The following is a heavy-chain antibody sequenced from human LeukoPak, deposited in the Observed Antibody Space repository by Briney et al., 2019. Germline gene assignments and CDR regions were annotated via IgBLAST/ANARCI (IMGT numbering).Heavy chain of an antibody. V-gene: IGHV3-11*01. CDR2: ISSSGSTI. J-gene: IGHJ4*02. Sequence: PGGSLRLSCAASGFTLSDYYMSWIRQAPGKGLEWVSYISSSGSTIYYADTVKGRFTISRDNAKNSLYLQMNSLRAEDTAVYYCARSQDCGGDCYTNHFDYWGQGTLVTVSS. CDR1: GFTLSDYY. CDR3: ARSQDCGGDCYTNHFDY. D-gene: IGHD2-21*02.